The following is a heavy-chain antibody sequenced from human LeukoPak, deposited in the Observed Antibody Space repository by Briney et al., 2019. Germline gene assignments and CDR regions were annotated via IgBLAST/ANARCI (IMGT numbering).Heavy chain of an antibody. CDR2: ISGSGGST. CDR3: AKFLPTHIVVANYYFDY. D-gene: IGHD2-21*01. Sequence: GGSLRLFCAASGFTFSSYAMGWVRQAPGKGLEWVSAISGSGGSTYYADSVKGRFTISRDNSKNTLYLQMNSLRAEDTAVYYCAKFLPTHIVVANYYFDYWGQGTLVTVSS. CDR1: GFTFSSYA. J-gene: IGHJ4*02. V-gene: IGHV3-23*01.